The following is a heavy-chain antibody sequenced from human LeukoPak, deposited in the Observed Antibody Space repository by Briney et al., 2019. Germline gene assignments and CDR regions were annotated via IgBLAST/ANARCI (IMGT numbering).Heavy chain of an antibody. CDR1: GGSISSGDYY. CDR3: ARLRVAAAGTPRPLYYFDY. Sequence: KPSETLSLTCTVSGGSISSGDYYWSWIRQPPGKGLEWIGYIYYSGSTYYNPSLKSRVTISVDTSKNQFSLKLSSVTAADTAVYYCARLRVAAAGTPRPLYYFDYWGQGTLVTVSS. J-gene: IGHJ4*02. D-gene: IGHD6-13*01. V-gene: IGHV4-30-4*01. CDR2: IYYSGST.